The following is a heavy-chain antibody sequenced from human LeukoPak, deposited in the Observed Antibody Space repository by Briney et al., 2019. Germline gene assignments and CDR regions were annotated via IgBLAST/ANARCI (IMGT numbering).Heavy chain of an antibody. CDR3: ATKDYYDSNTFRY. V-gene: IGHV3-7*03. D-gene: IGHD3-22*01. CDR1: GFTFSNSW. Sequence: GGSLRLSCAASGFTFSNSWMSWVRQAPGKGLEWRANIRQDGSEKYYVDSVKGRFTISRDNAKNSLYLQMNSLRAEDTAVYHCATKDYYDSNTFRYWGQGTLVTVSS. CDR2: IRQDGSEK. J-gene: IGHJ4*02.